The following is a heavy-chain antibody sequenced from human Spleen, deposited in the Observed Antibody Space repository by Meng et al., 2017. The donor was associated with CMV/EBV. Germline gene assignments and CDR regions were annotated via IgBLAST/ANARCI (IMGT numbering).Heavy chain of an antibody. CDR3: ARGGGSIYYYGMDV. CDR2: ISSSSSYI. V-gene: IGHV3-21*01. D-gene: IGHD4-11*01. J-gene: IGHJ6*02. Sequence: GESLKISCAASGFTFSKYVMHWVRQAPGKGPEWVSSISSSSSYIYYGDSVQGRFTISRDNAKNSLYLQMNSLRAEDTAVYYCARGGGSIYYYGMDVWGQGTTVTVSS. CDR1: GFTFSKYV.